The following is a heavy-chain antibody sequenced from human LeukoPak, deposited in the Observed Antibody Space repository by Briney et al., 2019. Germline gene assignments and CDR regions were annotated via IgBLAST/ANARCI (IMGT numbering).Heavy chain of an antibody. CDR3: ARGDVWFGEFGNWFDP. V-gene: IGHV1-18*01. J-gene: IGHJ5*02. Sequence: VKVSCKASGYTFINYGISWVRQAPGQGLEWMGWISAYKGNTNYAQKLQGRVTMTTDTSTSTAYMELRSLRSEDTAVYYCARGDVWFGEFGNWFDPWGQGTLVTISS. CDR2: ISAYKGNT. D-gene: IGHD3-10*01. CDR1: GYTFINYG.